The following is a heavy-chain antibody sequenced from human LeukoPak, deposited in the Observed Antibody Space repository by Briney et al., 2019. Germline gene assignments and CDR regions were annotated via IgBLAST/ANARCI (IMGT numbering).Heavy chain of an antibody. V-gene: IGHV4-31*03. CDR2: IYYSGTT. Sequence: SETLSLTCTVSGDYISRGEHYWSWIRQHPGKGVEWIGYIYYSGTTYYSPSLESRVTISLDTSKNQFSLKLRSVTAADTSVYYCARHHDYGDYTGVSYFDYWGQGTLVTVSS. D-gene: IGHD4-17*01. J-gene: IGHJ4*02. CDR1: GDYISRGEHY. CDR3: ARHHDYGDYTGVSYFDY.